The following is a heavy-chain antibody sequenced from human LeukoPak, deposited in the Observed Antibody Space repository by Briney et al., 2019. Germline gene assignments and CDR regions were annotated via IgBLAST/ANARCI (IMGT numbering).Heavy chain of an antibody. Sequence: SETLSLTCTVSRGSISSGNYYWSWIRLPAGKGLKWIGRISTSGSTDYNPSLKSRVTISVDTSKNQFSLKLSSVTAAGTAVYYCARQVDSWGQGTLVTVSS. CDR1: RGSISSGNYY. V-gene: IGHV4-61*02. CDR3: ARQVDS. CDR2: ISTSGST. J-gene: IGHJ5*01.